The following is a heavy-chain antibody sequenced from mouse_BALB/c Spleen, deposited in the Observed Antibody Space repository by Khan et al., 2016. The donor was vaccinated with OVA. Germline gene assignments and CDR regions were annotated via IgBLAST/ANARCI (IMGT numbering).Heavy chain of an antibody. CDR1: GYSITSDYA. V-gene: IGHV3-2*02. CDR2: ISYSGRT. D-gene: IGHD1-1*01. J-gene: IGHJ2*01. Sequence: EVQLVESGPGLVKPSQSLSLTCTVTGYSITSDYAWNWIRQFPGNKLEWMGYISYSGRTSYNPSLKSRISITRDTSKNQFFLQLNSVTTEDTATYYCASSVTISTVVATDFDCWGQGTTLTVSS. CDR3: ASSVTISTVVATDFDC.